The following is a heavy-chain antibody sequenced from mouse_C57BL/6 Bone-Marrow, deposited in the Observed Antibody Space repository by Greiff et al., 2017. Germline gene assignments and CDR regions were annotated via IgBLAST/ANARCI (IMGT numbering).Heavy chain of an antibody. D-gene: IGHD2-3*01. CDR1: GYSFTSCYY. V-gene: IGHV3-6*01. CDR3: ARVGNGYYDWVWFAY. J-gene: IGHJ3*01. Sequence: EVQVVESGPGLVKPSQSLSLTCSVTGYSFTSCYYWYWIRPFPGNQLECMGYISYDGSNNYHPSLKNRISITRDTSKNQLFLKLNAVTTEDTATYYCARVGNGYYDWVWFAYWGQGTLVTVSA. CDR2: ISYDGSN.